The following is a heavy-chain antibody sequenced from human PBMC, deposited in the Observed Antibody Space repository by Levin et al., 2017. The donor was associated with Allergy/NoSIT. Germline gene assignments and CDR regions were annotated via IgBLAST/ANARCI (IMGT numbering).Heavy chain of an antibody. CDR1: GFTFSSYS. J-gene: IGHJ4*02. D-gene: IGHD6-13*01. CDR3: ARGLAGAAAGTVDY. CDR2: ISSSSSYI. V-gene: IGHV3-21*01. Sequence: GGSLRLSCAASGFTFSSYSMNWVRQAPGKGLEWVSSISSSSSYIYYADSVKGRFTISRDNAKNSLYLQMNSLRAEDTAVYYCARGLAGAAAGTVDYWGQGTLVTVSS.